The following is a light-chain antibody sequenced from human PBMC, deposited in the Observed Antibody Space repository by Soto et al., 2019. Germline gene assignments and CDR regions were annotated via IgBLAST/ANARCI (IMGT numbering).Light chain of an antibody. V-gene: IGKV2-28*01. CDR3: MQALPGYT. J-gene: IGKJ2*01. CDR1: QSLLHSNGYNY. Sequence: DIVMTQSPLSLPVTPGEPASISCRSSQSLLHSNGYNYLDWYLQKPGQSPQLLIYLGSNRASGVPDRFSGSGSGTDFTLKISRVEAEDVGVYYCMQALPGYTFGQGTKLEIK. CDR2: LGS.